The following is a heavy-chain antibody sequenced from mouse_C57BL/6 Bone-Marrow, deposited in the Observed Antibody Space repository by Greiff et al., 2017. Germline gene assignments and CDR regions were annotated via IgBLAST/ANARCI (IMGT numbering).Heavy chain of an antibody. Sequence: QVQLQQSGPELVKPGASVKISCKASGYAFSSSWMNWVKQRPGKGLEWIGRIYPGDGDTNYNGKFKGKATLTADKSSSTAYMQLSSLTSEDSAVYFCARAWDGYLYWYFGGWGTGTTVTVSS. CDR3: ARAWDGYLYWYFGG. V-gene: IGHV1-82*01. J-gene: IGHJ1*03. CDR1: GYAFSSSW. D-gene: IGHD2-3*01. CDR2: IYPGDGDT.